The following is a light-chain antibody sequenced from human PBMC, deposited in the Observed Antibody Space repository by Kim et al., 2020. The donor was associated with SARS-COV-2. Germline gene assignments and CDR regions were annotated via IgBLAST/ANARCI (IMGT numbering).Light chain of an antibody. CDR2: AAS. Sequence: SGGDRVTITCRASQSISTFLNWYQQQPGKAPKLLIFAASTLHSGVPSRFSGSGSGTDFTLTISSLQPEDFATYYCQQSYSDSALTFGGGTKVDIK. J-gene: IGKJ4*01. CDR1: QSISTF. CDR3: QQSYSDSALT. V-gene: IGKV1-39*01.